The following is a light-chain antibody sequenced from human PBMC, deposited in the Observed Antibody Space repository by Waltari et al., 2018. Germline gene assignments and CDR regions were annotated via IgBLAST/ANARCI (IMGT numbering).Light chain of an antibody. CDR1: QSVSSQ. Sequence: EIVLTQSQATLSLSLGEGATLSCRASQSVSSQLVWYQQKRGQAPRLLIYDASNRATGIPARFSGSGSGTDFTLTISSLEPEDFAVYYCQQCNNSPPTFGQGTKVEIK. CDR3: QQCNNSPPT. CDR2: DAS. J-gene: IGKJ1*01. V-gene: IGKV3-11*01.